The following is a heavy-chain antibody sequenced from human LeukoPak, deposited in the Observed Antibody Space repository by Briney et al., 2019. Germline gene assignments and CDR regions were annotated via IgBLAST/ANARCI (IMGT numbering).Heavy chain of an antibody. CDR2: IYNAGST. D-gene: IGHD6-19*01. CDR3: ARRAGTGVDY. Sequence: PSETLSLTCTVSGGSISSYYWSWIRQPPGKGLEWIGYIYNAGSTNYNPSLKSRVTISVDTSKNQFSLKLSSVTAADTAVYYCARRAGTGVDYWGQGTLVTVSS. J-gene: IGHJ4*02. V-gene: IGHV4-59*08. CDR1: GGSISSYY.